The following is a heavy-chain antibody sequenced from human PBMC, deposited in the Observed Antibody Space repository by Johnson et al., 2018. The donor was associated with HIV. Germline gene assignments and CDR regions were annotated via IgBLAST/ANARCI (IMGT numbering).Heavy chain of an antibody. CDR1: GFTVSSNY. J-gene: IGHJ3*01. CDR2: IYSGGSI. D-gene: IGHD3-10*01. Sequence: VQLVESGGGLIQPGGSLRLSCAASGFTVSSNYMSWVRQAPGRGLEWVSVIYSGGSIYYTASVKGRFTISSDTSRNTVYLQMNSMRVEDTAVYYCAGAVLGFGDHGFDVWGQGTMVTVSS. CDR3: AGAVLGFGDHGFDV. V-gene: IGHV3-53*01.